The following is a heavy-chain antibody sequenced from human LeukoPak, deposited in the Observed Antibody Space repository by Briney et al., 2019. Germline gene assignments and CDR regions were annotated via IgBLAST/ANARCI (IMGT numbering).Heavy chain of an antibody. CDR1: GFTFSSSTYS. CDR2: IRYDGSNK. J-gene: IGHJ4*02. Sequence: AGGSLRLSCTASGFTFSSSTYSMNWVRQAPGKGLEWVAFIRYDGSNKYYSDSVKGRFTISRDSSKNTLYLQVNSLRADDTAVYYCAKDGPYHNILTGYRRTSAYYFDFWGQGTLVTVSS. CDR3: AKDGPYHNILTGYRRTSAYYFDF. V-gene: IGHV3-30*02. D-gene: IGHD3-9*01.